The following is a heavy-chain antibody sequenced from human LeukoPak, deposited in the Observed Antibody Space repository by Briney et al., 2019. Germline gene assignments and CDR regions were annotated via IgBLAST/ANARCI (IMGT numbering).Heavy chain of an antibody. V-gene: IGHV4-34*01. J-gene: IGHJ5*02. CDR1: GGSFNGFY. D-gene: IGHD3-22*01. Sequence: PSETLSLTCAVYGGSFNGFYWSWIRQLPGKGLDWIAEINHSGSTKYNPSLKSRVTISVDTSKNQFSLELSSVTAADTAVYYCARSSRSTYYYDSSGYTTQYNWFDPWGQGTLVTVSS. CDR2: INHSGST. CDR3: ARSSRSTYYYDSSGYTTQYNWFDP.